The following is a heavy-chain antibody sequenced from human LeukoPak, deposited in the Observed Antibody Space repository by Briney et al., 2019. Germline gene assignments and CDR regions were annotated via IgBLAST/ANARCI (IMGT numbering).Heavy chain of an antibody. V-gene: IGHV4-59*01. D-gene: IGHD3-22*01. J-gene: IGHJ5*02. Sequence: SETLSLTGTVSGGSISSYYWSWIRQPPGKGLEWIACISYSGSTKYNPSLKSRVTISVDTSKNQLSLKLSSVTAADTAVYYCAREPGFDSSCYLNWFDPWGQGTLVTVSS. CDR3: AREPGFDSSCYLNWFDP. CDR2: ISYSGST. CDR1: GGSISSYY.